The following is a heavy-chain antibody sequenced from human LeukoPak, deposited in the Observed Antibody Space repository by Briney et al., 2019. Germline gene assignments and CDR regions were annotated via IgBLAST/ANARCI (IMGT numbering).Heavy chain of an antibody. J-gene: IGHJ6*03. V-gene: IGHV3-49*04. D-gene: IGHD3-3*01. CDR3: TRDRGGDFWSGVSYYYYMDV. CDR2: IRSKAYGGTT. CDR1: GFTFGDYA. Sequence: GGSLRLSCTASGFTFGDYAMSWVRQAPGKGLEWVGFIRSKAYGGTTEYAASVKGRFTISRDDSKSIAYLQMNSLKTEDTAVYYCTRDRGGDFWSGVSYYYYMDVWGKGTTVTVSS.